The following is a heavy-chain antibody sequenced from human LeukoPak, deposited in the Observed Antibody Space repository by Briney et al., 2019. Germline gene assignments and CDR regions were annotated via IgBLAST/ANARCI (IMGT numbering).Heavy chain of an antibody. CDR3: AREGRYDSSEAFDY. V-gene: IGHV3-53*01. J-gene: IGHJ4*02. Sequence: GGSLRLSCAASGFIVSNTYMTWVRQAPGKGLEWVSVIHNDGSTYYADSVKGRFTVSRDNSKNMVFLRMNSLRVEDTAVYFCAREGRYDSSEAFDYWGQGTLVTVSS. D-gene: IGHD3-22*01. CDR1: GFIVSNTY. CDR2: IHNDGST.